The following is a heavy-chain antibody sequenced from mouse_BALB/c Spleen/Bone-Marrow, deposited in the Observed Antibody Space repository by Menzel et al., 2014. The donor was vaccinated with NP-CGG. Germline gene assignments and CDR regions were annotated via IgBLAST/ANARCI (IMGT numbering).Heavy chain of an antibody. J-gene: IGHJ3*01. V-gene: IGHV14-3*02. CDR2: IDPANGNT. CDR1: GFNIQDTY. CDR3: ARFAY. Sequence: VQLKESGAELAKPGASVKLSCTASGFNIQDTYMHWVKQRPEQGLEWIGRIDPANGNTKYDPKFQGKATITADTSSNTAYLQLSSLTSEDTAVYYCARFAYWGQGTLVTVSA.